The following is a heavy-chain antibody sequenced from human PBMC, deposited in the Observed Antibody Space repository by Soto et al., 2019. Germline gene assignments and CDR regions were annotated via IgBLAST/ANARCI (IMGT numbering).Heavy chain of an antibody. J-gene: IGHJ6*02. Sequence: GGSLRLSCAASGFTFSSYSMNWVRQAPGKGLEWVSSISSSSSYIYYADSVKGRFTISRDNAKNSLYLQMNSLRAEDTAVYYCARGEDFWRARNYYGMDVWGQGTTVTVSS. V-gene: IGHV3-21*01. CDR3: ARGEDFWRARNYYGMDV. D-gene: IGHD3-3*01. CDR2: ISSSSSYI. CDR1: GFTFSSYS.